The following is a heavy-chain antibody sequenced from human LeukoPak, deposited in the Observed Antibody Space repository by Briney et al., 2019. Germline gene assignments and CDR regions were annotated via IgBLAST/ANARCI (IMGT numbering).Heavy chain of an antibody. Sequence: SETLSLTCTVSGGSISSSSYYWGWIRQPPGKGLEWIGSIYYSGSTYYNPSLKSRVTISVDASKNQFSLKLSSVTAADTAVYYCARAKTGTLYYFDYWGQGTLVTVSS. CDR1: GGSISSSSYY. J-gene: IGHJ4*02. V-gene: IGHV4-39*01. CDR2: IYYSGST. D-gene: IGHD1-1*01. CDR3: ARAKTGTLYYFDY.